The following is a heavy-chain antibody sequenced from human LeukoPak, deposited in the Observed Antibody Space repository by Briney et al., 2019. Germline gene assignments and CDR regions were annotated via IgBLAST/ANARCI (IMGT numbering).Heavy chain of an antibody. CDR1: GGSFSGYY. CDR2: INHSGST. CDR3: ARAMVRGVIRSYYYYGMDV. J-gene: IGHJ6*02. Sequence: SETLSLTCAVSGGSFSGYYWSWIRQPPGKGLEWIGEINHSGSTNYNPSLKSRVTISVDTSKNQFSLKLSSVTAADTAVYYCARAMVRGVIRSYYYYGMDVWGQGTTVTVSS. D-gene: IGHD3-10*01. V-gene: IGHV4-34*01.